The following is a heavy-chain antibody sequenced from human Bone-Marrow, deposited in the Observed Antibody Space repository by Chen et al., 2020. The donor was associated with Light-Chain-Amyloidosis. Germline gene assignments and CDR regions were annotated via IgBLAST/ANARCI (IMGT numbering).Heavy chain of an antibody. CDR3: ARVGSYDSSGYYFYYFDY. CDR1: GFTFSSYE. Sequence: EVQLVESGGGLVQPGGSLRLSCAASGFTFSSYEMNWVRQAPGKGLEWVSYISSSGSTIYYADSVKGRFTISRDNAKYSLYLQMNSLRAEDTAVYYCARVGSYDSSGYYFYYFDYWGQGTLVTVSS. CDR2: ISSSGSTI. J-gene: IGHJ4*02. D-gene: IGHD3-22*01. V-gene: IGHV3-48*03.